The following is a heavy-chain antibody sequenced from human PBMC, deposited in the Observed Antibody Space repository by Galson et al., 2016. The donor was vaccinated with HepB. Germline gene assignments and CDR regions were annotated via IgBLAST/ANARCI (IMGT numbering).Heavy chain of an antibody. D-gene: IGHD6-19*01. CDR2: NIPMFGTT. CDR3: AKAQSSAWYDFDY. J-gene: IGHJ4*02. V-gene: IGHV1-69*13. CDR1: GGTFSRST. Sequence: SVKVSCKASGGTFSRSTITWVRQAPGQGLEWMGGNIPMFGTTNYAQRFQGRVTITADESKSTLYLQMSSLRAEDTAVYYCAKAQSSAWYDFDYWGQGTLVTVSS.